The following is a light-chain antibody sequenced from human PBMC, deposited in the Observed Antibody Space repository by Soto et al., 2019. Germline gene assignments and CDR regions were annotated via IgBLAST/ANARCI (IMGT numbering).Light chain of an antibody. CDR2: GAS. J-gene: IGKJ4*01. Sequence: EIVLTQSPGTLSVSPGERATLSCRASQSVSSNLAWYQQKPGQAPRLLIYGASTRATGIPARFSGSGSGTDLTITISSLQSEDFEVYSCQQYNNWPLTFGGGTKVDIK. V-gene: IGKV3-15*01. CDR1: QSVSSN. CDR3: QQYNNWPLT.